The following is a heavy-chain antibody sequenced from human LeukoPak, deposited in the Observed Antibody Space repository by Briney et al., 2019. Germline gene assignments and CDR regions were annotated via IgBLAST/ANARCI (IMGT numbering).Heavy chain of an antibody. CDR2: IRYDGSNE. V-gene: IGHV3-30*02. Sequence: GGSLRLSCAASGFTFSSYGMHWVRQAPGKGLEWVSFIRYDGSNEYYADSVRGRFTISRDNSKNTLYLQMNSLRAEDTAVYYCARGDPSRYCSGGSCYSVQLWFDYWGQGTLVTVSS. CDR3: ARGDPSRYCSGGSCYSVQLWFDY. D-gene: IGHD2-15*01. J-gene: IGHJ4*02. CDR1: GFTFSSYG.